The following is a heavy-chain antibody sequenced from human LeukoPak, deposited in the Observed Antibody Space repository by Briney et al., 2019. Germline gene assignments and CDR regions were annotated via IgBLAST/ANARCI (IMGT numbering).Heavy chain of an antibody. Sequence: PGGSLRLSCAASGFTFSDYYMSWIRQAPGKGLEWVSYISSSSSTIYYADSVKGRFTISRDNAKNSLYLQMNSLRAEDTAVYYCARELTMVRGALDYWGQGTLVTVSS. CDR3: ARELTMVRGALDY. CDR1: GFTFSDYY. V-gene: IGHV3-11*04. D-gene: IGHD3-10*01. CDR2: ISSSSSTI. J-gene: IGHJ4*02.